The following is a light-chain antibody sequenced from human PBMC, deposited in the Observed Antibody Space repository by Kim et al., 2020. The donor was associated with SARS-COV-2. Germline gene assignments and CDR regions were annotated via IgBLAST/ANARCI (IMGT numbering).Light chain of an antibody. CDR3: QSYDSSLSGHVV. CDR1: SSNIGAGYD. Sequence: VTISGTGSSSNIGAGYDVHWYQQLPGTPPKLLIYGNSNRPSGVPDRFSGSKSGTSASLPITGLQAEDEADYYCQSYDSSLSGHVVFGGGTKLTVL. V-gene: IGLV1-40*01. CDR2: GNS. J-gene: IGLJ2*01.